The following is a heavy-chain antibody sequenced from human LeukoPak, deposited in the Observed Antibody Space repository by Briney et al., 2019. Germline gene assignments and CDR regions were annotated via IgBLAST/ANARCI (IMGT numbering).Heavy chain of an antibody. D-gene: IGHD6-6*01. J-gene: IGHJ4*02. V-gene: IGHV4-59*01. CDR1: GGSISSYY. Sequence: SETLSLTCTVSGGSISSYYWSWIRQPPGKGLEWIGYIYYSGSTNYNPSLKSRVTISVDTSKNQFSLKLRSVTAADTAVYYCAKNLRPLSSSSRYYFDSWGQGTLVTVSS. CDR2: IYYSGST. CDR3: AKNLRPLSSSSRYYFDS.